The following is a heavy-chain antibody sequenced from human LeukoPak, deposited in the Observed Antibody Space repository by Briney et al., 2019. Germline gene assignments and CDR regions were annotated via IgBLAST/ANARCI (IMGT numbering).Heavy chain of an antibody. Sequence: GSLRLFFAASGFTGSSNYISWVPQAPGEGLEWGSVIYSGGSTYYADSVQGRFTISRDKSKNTLYLQMNSLRAEDTAVYYCARDRVDSAYPFDIWGQGTMVTVSS. CDR2: IYSGGST. V-gene: IGHV3-66*01. CDR3: ARDRVDSAYPFDI. CDR1: GFTGSSNY. J-gene: IGHJ3*02. D-gene: IGHD5-12*01.